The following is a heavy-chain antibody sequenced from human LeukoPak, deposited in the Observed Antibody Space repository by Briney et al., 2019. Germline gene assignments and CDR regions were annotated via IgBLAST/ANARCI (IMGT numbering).Heavy chain of an antibody. CDR3: ARRPNYDILTGWRKTHNAFDI. D-gene: IGHD3-9*01. CDR1: GFTFSSYW. V-gene: IGHV3-7*01. J-gene: IGHJ3*02. CDR2: MKQDGGEK. Sequence: GGSLRLSCAASGFTFSSYWMSWVRQAPGKGLEWVANMKQDGGEKYYVDSVKGRFTISGDNAKNSLYLQMHSLRAEDTAVYYCARRPNYDILTGWRKTHNAFDIWGQGTMVTVSS.